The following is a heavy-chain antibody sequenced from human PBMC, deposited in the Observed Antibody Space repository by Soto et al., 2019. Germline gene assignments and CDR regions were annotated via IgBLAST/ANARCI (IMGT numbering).Heavy chain of an antibody. V-gene: IGHV4-39*01. CDR2: IYYSGST. CDR1: GGSISSSSYY. J-gene: IGHJ5*02. D-gene: IGHD3-9*01. Sequence: TLSLTSTVSGGSISSSSYYWGWIRQPPGKGLEWIGSIYYSGSTYYNPSLKSRVTISLDTSKNQFSLELSSVTAADTVVYYCARHGLVSRYFDGLPGNWFDPCGQGALVTVSA. CDR3: ARHGLVSRYFDGLPGNWFDP.